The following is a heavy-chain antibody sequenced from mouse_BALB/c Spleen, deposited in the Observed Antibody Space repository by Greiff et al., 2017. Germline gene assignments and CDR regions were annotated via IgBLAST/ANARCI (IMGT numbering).Heavy chain of an antibody. V-gene: IGHV14-4*02. CDR1: GFNIKDYY. J-gene: IGHJ4*01. D-gene: IGHD2-10*02. CDR2: IDPENGDT. CDR3: NAPVEYGNYYAMDY. Sequence: EVQLQESGAELVRSGASVKLSCTASGFNIKDYYMHWVKQRPEQGLEWIGWIDPENGDTEYAPKFQGKATMTADTSSNTAYLQLSSLTSEDTAVYYCNAPVEYGNYYAMDYWGQGTSVTVSS.